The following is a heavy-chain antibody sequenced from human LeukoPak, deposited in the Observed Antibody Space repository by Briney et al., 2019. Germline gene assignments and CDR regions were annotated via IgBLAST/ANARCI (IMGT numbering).Heavy chain of an antibody. CDR3: ARSTMIVATQFDY. V-gene: IGHV4-4*02. Sequence: SETLSLTCAVSGGSISSSNWWSWVRQPPGKGLEWIGEIYHSGGTNYNPSLKSRVTISVDKSKNQFSLKLSSVTAADTAVYYCARSTMIVATQFDYWGQGTLVTVSS. D-gene: IGHD3-22*01. CDR1: GGSISSSNW. CDR2: IYHSGGT. J-gene: IGHJ4*02.